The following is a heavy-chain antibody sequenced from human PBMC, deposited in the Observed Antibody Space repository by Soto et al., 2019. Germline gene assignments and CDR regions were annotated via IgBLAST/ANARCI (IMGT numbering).Heavy chain of an antibody. D-gene: IGHD3-22*01. V-gene: IGHV4-31*03. CDR3: ARVFKTMSFYYGMDV. CDR2: IYYTGST. J-gene: IGHJ6*02. CDR1: GGSINSGGYY. Sequence: QVQLQESGPGLVKPSQTLSLICTVSGGSINSGGYYWSWIRQLPGKGREWIGYIYYTGSTYYNPSLRSRITISVDTSANPLSLKLSSVTAADTAIYFCARVFKTMSFYYGMDVWGQGTAVAVSS.